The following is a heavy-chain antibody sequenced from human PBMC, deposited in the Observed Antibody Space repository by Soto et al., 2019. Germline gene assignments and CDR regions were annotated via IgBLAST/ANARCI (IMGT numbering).Heavy chain of an antibody. CDR1: GFTVSSNY. D-gene: IGHD3-22*01. CDR3: ARDGYDSSGYYDY. Sequence: EVQLVESGGGLIQHGGSLRLSCAASGFTVSSNYMSWVRQAPGKGLEWVSVIYSGGSTYYADSVKGRFTISRDNARNTLYLQMNSLRAEDTAVYYCARDGYDSSGYYDYWGQGTLFTVSS. J-gene: IGHJ4*02. CDR2: IYSGGST. V-gene: IGHV3-53*01.